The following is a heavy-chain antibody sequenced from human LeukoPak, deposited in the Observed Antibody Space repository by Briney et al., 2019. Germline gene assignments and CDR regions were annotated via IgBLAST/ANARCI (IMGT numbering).Heavy chain of an antibody. CDR3: ARGKTQGYSGYDPFDY. CDR1: GGSFSGYY. D-gene: IGHD5-12*01. Sequence: SETLSLTCAVYGGSFSGYYWSWIRQPPGKGLEWIGYIYYSGSTNYNPSLKSRVTISVDTSKNQFSLKLSSVTAADTAVYYCARGKTQGYSGYDPFDYWGQGTLVTVSS. CDR2: IYYSGST. J-gene: IGHJ4*02. V-gene: IGHV4-59*01.